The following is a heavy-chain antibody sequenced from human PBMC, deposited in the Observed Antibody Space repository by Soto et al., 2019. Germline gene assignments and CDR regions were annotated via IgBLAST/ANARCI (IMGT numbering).Heavy chain of an antibody. J-gene: IGHJ6*03. D-gene: IGHD2-2*01. CDR2: IYPGDSDT. Sequence: GESLKISCKGSGYSFTSYWIGWVRQMPGKGLEWMGIIYPGDSDTRYSPSFQGQVTISADKSISTAYLQWSSLKASDTAMYYCARQGCSSTSCYYMDVWGKGTTVTVSS. CDR1: GYSFTSYW. CDR3: ARQGCSSTSCYYMDV. V-gene: IGHV5-51*01.